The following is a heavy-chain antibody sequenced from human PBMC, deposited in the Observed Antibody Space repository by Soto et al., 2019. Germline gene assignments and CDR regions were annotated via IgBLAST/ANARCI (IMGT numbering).Heavy chain of an antibody. CDR2: ISGSGGST. V-gene: IGHV3-23*01. J-gene: IGHJ4*02. Sequence: GGSLRLSCAASGFTFSSYAMSWVRQAPGKGLEWVSAISGSGGSTYYADSVKGRFTISRDNSKNTLYLQMNSLRAEDTAVYYCAKDHLHRYSYGPDLGGFDYWGQGTLVTVSS. D-gene: IGHD5-18*01. CDR3: AKDHLHRYSYGPDLGGFDY. CDR1: GFTFSSYA.